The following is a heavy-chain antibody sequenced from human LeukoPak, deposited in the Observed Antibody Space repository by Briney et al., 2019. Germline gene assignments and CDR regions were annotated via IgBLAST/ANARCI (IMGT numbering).Heavy chain of an antibody. CDR1: GFTFSTYA. CDR3: AKTGGYCSSTSCYPYYYYMDV. CDR2: IRYDGNNK. Sequence: GGSLRLSCAASGFTFSTYAMHWVRQAPGKGLEWVSFIRYDGNNKYYGDSVKGRFTISRDNSKNTLYLQMNSLRAEDTAVYYCAKTGGYCSSTSCYPYYYYMDVWGKGTTVTVSS. D-gene: IGHD2-2*01. J-gene: IGHJ6*03. V-gene: IGHV3-30*02.